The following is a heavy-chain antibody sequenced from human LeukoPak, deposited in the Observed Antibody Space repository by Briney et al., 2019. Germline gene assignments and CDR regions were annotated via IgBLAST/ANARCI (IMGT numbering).Heavy chain of an antibody. J-gene: IGHJ3*02. D-gene: IGHD1-7*01. Sequence: SETLSLTCAVYGGSFSGYYWSWIRQPPGKGLEWIGEINHSGSTSYNPSLKSRVTISVDTSKNQFSLKLSSVTAADTAVYYCASNNWNYAFAFDIWGQGTMVTVSS. V-gene: IGHV4-34*01. CDR1: GGSFSGYY. CDR3: ASNNWNYAFAFDI. CDR2: INHSGST.